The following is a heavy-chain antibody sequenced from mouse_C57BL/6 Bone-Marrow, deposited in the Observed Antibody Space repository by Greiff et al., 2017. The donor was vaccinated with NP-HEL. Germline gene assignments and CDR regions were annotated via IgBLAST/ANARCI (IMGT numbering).Heavy chain of an antibody. V-gene: IGHV1-81*01. CDR2: IYPRSGNT. CDR3: ARALLRPAMDY. Sequence: VQLQQSGAELARPGASVKLSCKASGYTFTSYGISWVKQRTGQGLEWIGEIYPRSGNTYYNEKFKGKATLTEDKSSSAAYMELRSLTSEDAAVYFCARALLRPAMDYWGQGTSVTVSS. D-gene: IGHD1-2*01. CDR1: GYTFTSYG. J-gene: IGHJ4*01.